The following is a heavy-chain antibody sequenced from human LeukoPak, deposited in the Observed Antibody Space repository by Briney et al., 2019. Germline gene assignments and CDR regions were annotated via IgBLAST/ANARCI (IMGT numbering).Heavy chain of an antibody. J-gene: IGHJ4*02. V-gene: IGHV4-31*02. D-gene: IGHD3-22*01. Sequence: SQTLSLTCSVSGGSITEDNYYGTWIRQHPEKGLEWIGYIYKTGNTHYNPAHKGRLTISIDTSKSQFSLNLSSVTAADTALYYCARYYYGSSGYHYYDYWGQGILVIVSS. CDR1: GGSITEDNYY. CDR2: IYKTGNT. CDR3: ARYYYGSSGYHYYDY.